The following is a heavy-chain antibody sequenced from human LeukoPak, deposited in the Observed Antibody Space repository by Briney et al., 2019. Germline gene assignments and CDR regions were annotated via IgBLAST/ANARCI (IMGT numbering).Heavy chain of an antibody. CDR3: ARGHKKRFGESQYYFDY. CDR2: IYNGGIT. V-gene: IGHV4-59*12. CDR1: GGSMNNYY. J-gene: IGHJ4*02. Sequence: PLETLSLSCSVSGGSMNNYYWSWIRQPPGRGLEWIGYIYNGGITNYNPSLKSRVIISVDTSNKQFSLKLTSVTAADTAVYYCARGHKKRFGESQYYFDYWGQGTLVTVSS. D-gene: IGHD3-10*01.